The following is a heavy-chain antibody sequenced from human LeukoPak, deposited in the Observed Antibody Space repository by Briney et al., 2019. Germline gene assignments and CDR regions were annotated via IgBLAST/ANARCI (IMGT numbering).Heavy chain of an antibody. Sequence: NTGGSLRLSCVASGFTLNNAWMSWVRQAPGKGLEWVGHIKGNNDGGTTDHAPPVKGRFTISRDDSKNTLSLQMNSLKTEDTAVYYCCKVVRGKNFFENWGQGTLVAVSS. CDR1: GFTLNNAW. CDR2: IKGNNDGGTT. J-gene: IGHJ4*02. D-gene: IGHD6-6*01. V-gene: IGHV3-15*01. CDR3: CKVVRGKNFFEN.